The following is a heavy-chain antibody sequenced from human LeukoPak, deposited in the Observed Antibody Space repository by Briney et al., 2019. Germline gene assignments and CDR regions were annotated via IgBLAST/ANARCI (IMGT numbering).Heavy chain of an antibody. V-gene: IGHV1-69*04. CDR1: VVTFIKYA. D-gene: IGHD1-26*01. J-gene: IGHJ4*02. CDR2: IIPILGIA. CDR3: ASYLEAGAKYYFVY. Sequence: SVKVSCKVSVVTFIKYAISWLRQAPGQGLEWMGRIIPILGIANYAQKFQGRVTITADKSTSTAYMELSSLRSEDTAVYYWASYLEAGAKYYFVYWGQGTLVTVSS.